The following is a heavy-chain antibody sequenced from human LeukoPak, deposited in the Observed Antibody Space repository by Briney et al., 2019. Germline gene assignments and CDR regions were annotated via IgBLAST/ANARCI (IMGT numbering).Heavy chain of an antibody. J-gene: IGHJ4*02. V-gene: IGHV3-73*01. CDR3: TRGYSYGNEDDY. CDR1: GFTFSGSA. Sequence: GRSLRLSCAASGFTFSGSAMHWVRQASGKGLEWVGRIRSKANSYATAYAASVKGRFTISRDDSKNTAYLQMNSLKTEDTAVYYCTRGYSYGNEDDYWGQGTLVTVSS. D-gene: IGHD5-18*01. CDR2: IRSKANSYAT.